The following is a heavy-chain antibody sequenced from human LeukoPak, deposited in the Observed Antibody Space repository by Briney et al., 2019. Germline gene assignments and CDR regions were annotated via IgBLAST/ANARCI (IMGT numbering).Heavy chain of an antibody. J-gene: IGHJ4*02. V-gene: IGHV1-2*02. CDR2: INPNSGGT. CDR1: GYTFTGYY. D-gene: IGHD2-2*01. CDR3: ARPVSSTSCCFDY. Sequence: ASVKVSCKASGYTFTGYYMHWVRQAPGQGLEWMGWINPNSGGTNYAQKFQGRVTMTRDTTISTAYMELSRLRSDDTAVYYCARPVSSTSCCFDYWGRRTLVTVSS.